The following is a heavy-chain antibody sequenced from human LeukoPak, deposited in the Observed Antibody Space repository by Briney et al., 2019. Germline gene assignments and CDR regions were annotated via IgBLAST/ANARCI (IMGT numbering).Heavy chain of an antibody. CDR1: GYTFTSYY. D-gene: IGHD2-15*01. J-gene: IGHJ4*02. V-gene: IGHV1-46*01. CDR3: ARDQASRTDCSGGSCYSSSFDY. Sequence: ASVKVSCKASGYTFTSYYMHWVRQAPGQGLEWMGIINPSGGSTSYAQKFQGRVTMTRDTSTSTVYMELSSLRSEDTAVYYCARDQASRTDCSGGSCYSSSFDYWGQGTLVTVSS. CDR2: INPSGGST.